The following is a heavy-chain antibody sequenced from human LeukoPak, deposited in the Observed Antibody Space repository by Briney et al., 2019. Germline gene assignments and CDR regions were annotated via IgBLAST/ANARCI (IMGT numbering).Heavy chain of an antibody. Sequence: SETLSLTCTVSGGSISSSSYYWGWIRQPPGEGLEWTGSIYYSGSTYYNPSLKSRVTISVDTSKNQFSLKLSSVTAADTAVYYCASLYSSSWYFTDYWGQGTLVTVSS. D-gene: IGHD6-13*01. CDR1: GGSISSSSYY. CDR2: IYYSGST. J-gene: IGHJ4*02. CDR3: ASLYSSSWYFTDY. V-gene: IGHV4-39*01.